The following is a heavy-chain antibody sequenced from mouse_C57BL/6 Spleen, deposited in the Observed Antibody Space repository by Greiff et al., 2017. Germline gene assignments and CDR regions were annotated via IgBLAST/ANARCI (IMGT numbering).Heavy chain of an antibody. CDR1: GYTFTSYW. CDR2: IHPNSGST. CDR3: ASYYTDAMDY. V-gene: IGHV1-64*01. D-gene: IGHD2-12*01. J-gene: IGHJ4*01. Sequence: QVQLQQPGAELVKPGASVKLSCKASGYTFTSYWMPWVKQRPGQGLEWIGMIHPNSGSTNYNEKFKSKATLTVDKSASTAYIQLSSLTSEDSAVLCCASYYTDAMDYWGQGTSVTVSS.